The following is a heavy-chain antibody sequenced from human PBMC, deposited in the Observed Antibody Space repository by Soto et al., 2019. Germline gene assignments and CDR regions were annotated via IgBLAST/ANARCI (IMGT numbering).Heavy chain of an antibody. V-gene: IGHV3-11*01. J-gene: IGHJ6*03. CDR2: ISSSGSTI. Sequence: QVQLVESGGGLVKPGGSLRLSCAASGFTFSDYYMSWIRQAPGKGLEWVSYISSSGSTIYYADSVKGRFTISRDNAKNSLYLQMNSLRAEDTAVYYCARDRVEQQLVESGSDYYYMDVWGKGTTVTVSS. D-gene: IGHD6-13*01. CDR3: ARDRVEQQLVESGSDYYYMDV. CDR1: GFTFSDYY.